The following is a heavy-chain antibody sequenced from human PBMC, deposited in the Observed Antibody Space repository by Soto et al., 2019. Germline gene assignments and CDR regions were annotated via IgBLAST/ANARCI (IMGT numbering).Heavy chain of an antibody. D-gene: IGHD3-22*01. Sequence: SVKVSCKASGGTFSSYAISWVRQAPGQGLEWMGGIIPIFGTANYAQKFQGRVTITADESTSTAYMELSSLRSEDTAVYYCATTLDYYDSSGYYPYFDYWGQGTLVTVSS. CDR1: GGTFSSYA. V-gene: IGHV1-69*13. CDR2: IIPIFGTA. CDR3: ATTLDYYDSSGYYPYFDY. J-gene: IGHJ4*02.